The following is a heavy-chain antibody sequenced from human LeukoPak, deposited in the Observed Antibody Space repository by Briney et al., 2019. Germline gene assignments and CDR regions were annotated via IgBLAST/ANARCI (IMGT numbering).Heavy chain of an antibody. J-gene: IGHJ4*02. D-gene: IGHD3-9*01. CDR1: GYSFRNHN. V-gene: IGHV1-69*06. CDR3: ARDHNYDNTFDY. CDR2: IIPIFGTA. Sequence: GASVKVSCKASGYSFRNHNMHWVRQAPGQGLEWMGGIIPIFGTANYAQKFQGRVTITADKSTSTAYMELSSLRSEDTAVYYCARDHNYDNTFDYWGQGTLVTVSS.